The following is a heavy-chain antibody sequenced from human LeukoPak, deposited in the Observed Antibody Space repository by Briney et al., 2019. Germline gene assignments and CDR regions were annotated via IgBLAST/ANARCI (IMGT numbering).Heavy chain of an antibody. CDR1: GFSVSTNW. Sequence: GGSLRLSCAASGFSVSTNWMHWVRQAPGKGLVWVSRINSDGSNTNYADSVRGRFTISRDNAKNTVYLQMNSLRAEDTAVYYCTRGSGNYGDFDYWGQGTLVTVSS. D-gene: IGHD1-26*01. CDR3: TRGSGNYGDFDY. V-gene: IGHV3-74*01. J-gene: IGHJ4*02. CDR2: INSDGSNT.